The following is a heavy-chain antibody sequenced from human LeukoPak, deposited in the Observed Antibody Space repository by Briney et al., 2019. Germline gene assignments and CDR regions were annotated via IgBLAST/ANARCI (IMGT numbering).Heavy chain of an antibody. Sequence: PSETLSLTCAVYGGSFSGYYWSWIRQPPGKGLEWIGEINHGGSTNYNPSLKSRVTISVDTSKNQFSLKLSSVTAADTAVYYCARGLSSTVTRYYYYYYYMDIWGKGTTVTVSS. CDR1: GGSFSGYY. CDR2: INHGGST. CDR3: ARGLSSTVTRYYYYYYYMDI. J-gene: IGHJ6*03. V-gene: IGHV4-34*01. D-gene: IGHD4-11*01.